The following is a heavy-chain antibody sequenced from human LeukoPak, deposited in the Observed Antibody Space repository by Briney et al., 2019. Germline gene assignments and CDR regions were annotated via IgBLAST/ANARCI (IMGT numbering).Heavy chain of an antibody. CDR2: IFSGGTT. Sequence: PGGSLRLSCAASGFTVSSNYRSWVRQAPGKGLEWVSVIFSGGTTYYADSVKGRFTISRDNSKNTLYLQMNSLRAEDTAVYYCAREGNYYDMDVWGQGTTVTVSS. J-gene: IGHJ6*02. CDR3: AREGNYYDMDV. V-gene: IGHV3-53*01. CDR1: GFTVSSNY.